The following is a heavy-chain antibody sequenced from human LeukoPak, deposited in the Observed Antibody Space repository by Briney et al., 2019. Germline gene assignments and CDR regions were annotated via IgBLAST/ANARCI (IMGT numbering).Heavy chain of an antibody. V-gene: IGHV4-59*01. CDR3: ARERRSYGYSFDY. CDR2: IYYSGST. J-gene: IGHJ4*02. D-gene: IGHD5-18*01. CDR1: GGSISSYY. Sequence: PSETLSLTCTVSGGSISSYYWSWIRQPPGKGLEWIGYIYYSGSTNYNPSLKSRVTISVDTSKNQFYLKLSSVTAADTAVYYCARERRSYGYSFDYWGQGTLVTVSS.